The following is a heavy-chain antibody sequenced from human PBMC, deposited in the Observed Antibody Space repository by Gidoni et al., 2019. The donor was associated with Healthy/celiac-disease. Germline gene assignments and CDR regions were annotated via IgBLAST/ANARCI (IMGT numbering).Heavy chain of an antibody. J-gene: IGHJ5*02. CDR1: GFPFSSYS. CDR3: ARGAKILWFGEGGGANNWFDP. D-gene: IGHD3-10*01. V-gene: IGHV3-21*01. CDR2: ISSSSSYI. Sequence: EVQLVESGGGLVKPGGSLRLSCAASGFPFSSYSMNWVRQAPGKGLEWVSSISSSSSYIYYADSVKGRFTISRDNAKNSLYLQMNSLRAEDTAVYYCARGAKILWFGEGGGANNWFDPWGQGTLVTVSS.